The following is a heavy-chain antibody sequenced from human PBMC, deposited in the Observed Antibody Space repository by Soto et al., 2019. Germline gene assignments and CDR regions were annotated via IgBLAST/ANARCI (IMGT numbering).Heavy chain of an antibody. J-gene: IGHJ6*02. CDR1: GFTFSSYE. Sequence: GGSLRLSCAASGFTFSSYEMNWFRQAPGKGLEWVSYISSSGSTIYYADSVKGRFTISRDNAKNSLYLQMNSLRAEDTAVYYCARDSSSGYYYVSYYYYYGMDVWGQGTTVTVSS. D-gene: IGHD3-22*01. CDR2: ISSSGSTI. CDR3: ARDSSSGYYYVSYYYYYGMDV. V-gene: IGHV3-48*03.